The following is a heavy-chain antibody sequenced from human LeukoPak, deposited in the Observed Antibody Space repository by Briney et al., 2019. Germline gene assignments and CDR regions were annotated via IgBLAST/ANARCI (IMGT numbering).Heavy chain of an antibody. CDR1: GFTFSSYG. J-gene: IGHJ6*03. CDR2: ISYDGSNK. CDR3: AKVGGDYYASGSYLNYYYYYMDV. D-gene: IGHD3-10*01. Sequence: GGSLRLSCAASGFTFSSYGMHWVRQAPGKGLEWVAVISYDGSNKYYGDSVKGRFTISRDNSKNTLYLQMNSLRAEDTAVYYCAKVGGDYYASGSYLNYYYYYMDVWGKGTTVTVSS. V-gene: IGHV3-30*18.